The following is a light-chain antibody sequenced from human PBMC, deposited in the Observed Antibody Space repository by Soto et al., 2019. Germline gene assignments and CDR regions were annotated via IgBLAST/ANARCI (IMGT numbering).Light chain of an antibody. CDR2: DAS. V-gene: IGKV1-33*01. Sequence: DIQMTQSPSSLSASVGDRVTITCQASQDISNYLNWYQQKPGKAPKLLIYDASNLETGVPSRFSGSGSGRDFPSPISSLQPADIATYYCQQYDNLPPYTFGQGTKLEIK. J-gene: IGKJ2*01. CDR1: QDISNY. CDR3: QQYDNLPPYT.